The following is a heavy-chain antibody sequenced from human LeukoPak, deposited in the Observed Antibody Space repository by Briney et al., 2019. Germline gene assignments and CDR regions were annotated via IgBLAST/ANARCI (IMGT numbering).Heavy chain of an antibody. D-gene: IGHD3-10*01. V-gene: IGHV4-59*01. CDR1: GGSFSGYY. CDR2: IYYSGST. J-gene: IGHJ4*02. Sequence: SETLSLTCAVYGGSFSGYYWSWIRQPPGKGLEWIGYIYYSGSTNYNPSLKSRVTISVDTSKNQFSLKLSSVTAADTAVYYCARRGYFDYWGQGTLVTVSS. CDR3: ARRGYFDY.